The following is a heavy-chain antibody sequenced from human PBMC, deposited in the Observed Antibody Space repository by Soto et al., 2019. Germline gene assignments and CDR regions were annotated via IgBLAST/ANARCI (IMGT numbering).Heavy chain of an antibody. J-gene: IGHJ4*02. CDR2: IYYSGST. Sequence: HVQLQESGPGLVKPSQTLSLTCTVSGGSISSGGYYWSWIRQHPGKGLEWIGYIYYSGSTYYNPSLKSRVTISVDTSKNQFSLKRSAVTAADTAVYYCARGDGRSWFFDYWGQGPLVTVSS. V-gene: IGHV4-31*03. D-gene: IGHD6-13*01. CDR1: GGSISSGGYY. CDR3: ARGDGRSWFFDY.